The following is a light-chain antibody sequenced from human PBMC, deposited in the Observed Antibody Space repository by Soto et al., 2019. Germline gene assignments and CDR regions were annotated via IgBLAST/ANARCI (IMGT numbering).Light chain of an antibody. CDR1: QRIGSW. J-gene: IGKJ2*01. CDR3: QHYKS. Sequence: DLQMTQSPSTLSASVGDRVTITCRASQRIGSWLAWYQQKLGKAPNFLISEASSLESGVPSRCSGAGSGTEFTLAINSLQPDDVATYYCQHYKSFGQGNKLEI. CDR2: EAS. V-gene: IGKV1-5*03.